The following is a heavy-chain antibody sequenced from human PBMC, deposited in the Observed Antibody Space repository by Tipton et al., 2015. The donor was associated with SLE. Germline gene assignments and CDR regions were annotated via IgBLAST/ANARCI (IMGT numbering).Heavy chain of an antibody. CDR1: GFTFSSYA. CDR2: ISSNGGST. J-gene: IGHJ4*02. V-gene: IGHV3-64*01. D-gene: IGHD1-26*01. CDR3: ASTAGYGGSYAFDY. Sequence: GSLRLSCAASGFTFSSYAMHWVRQAPGKGLEYVSAISSNGGSTYYANSVKGRFTISRDNSKNTLYPQMGSLRAEDMAVYYCASTAGYGGSYAFDYWGQGTLVTVSS.